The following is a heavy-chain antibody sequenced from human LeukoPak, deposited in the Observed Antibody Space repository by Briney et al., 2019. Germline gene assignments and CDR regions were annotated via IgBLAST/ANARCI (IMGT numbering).Heavy chain of an antibody. D-gene: IGHD2-2*01. V-gene: IGHV3-48*04. Sequence: GGSLRLSCAASGFTFSSYSMNWVRQAPGKGLEWVSYISSSSTIYYADSVKGRFTISRDNAKNTLYLQMNSLRAEDTAAYYCARGGPPAATYYYYYMDVWGKGTTVTVSS. CDR3: ARGGPPAATYYYYYMDV. J-gene: IGHJ6*03. CDR1: GFTFSSYS. CDR2: ISSSSTI.